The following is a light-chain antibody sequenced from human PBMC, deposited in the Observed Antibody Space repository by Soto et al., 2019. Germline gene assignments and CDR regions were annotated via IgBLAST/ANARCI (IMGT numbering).Light chain of an antibody. CDR3: QHGYNTLSYS. V-gene: IGKV1-39*01. Sequence: DIQMTQSPSSLSASVGDRVTIACRARQSIGNYLNWYQQTIGKAPEPLIDAASSLQGEVPARFGCSGSGRNFTFIMSSLQPEDFATYYCQHGYNTLSYSFGRGTKLEI. CDR2: AAS. CDR1: QSIGNY. J-gene: IGKJ2*01.